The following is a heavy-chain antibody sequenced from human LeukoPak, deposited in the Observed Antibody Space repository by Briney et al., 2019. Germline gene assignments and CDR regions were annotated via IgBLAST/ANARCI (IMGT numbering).Heavy chain of an antibody. CDR1: GFTFSDYN. D-gene: IGHD6-13*01. J-gene: IGHJ4*02. V-gene: IGHV3-11*04. CDR3: ARESLGGSWFDY. Sequence: GGSLRLSCAASGFTFSDYNMRWIRQAPGKGLEWVSSISRSGSTKYYADSVKGRFTLSRDNSKNMLYLQMNSLRADDTAVYYCARESLGGSWFDYWGPGTLVTVSS. CDR2: ISRSGSTK.